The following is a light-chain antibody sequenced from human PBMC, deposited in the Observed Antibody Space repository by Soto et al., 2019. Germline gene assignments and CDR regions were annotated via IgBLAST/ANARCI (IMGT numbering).Light chain of an antibody. V-gene: IGKV1-39*01. CDR2: AAS. Sequence: DIQMTQSPSSLSASVGDRVTITCRASQNIIFYLNWYQQKQGKAPKLLIYAASNLQSGVPSRFSGSGSGTDFTITTSSLQPEDVATSFCQQSYTTPVYSFGQGTKLEIK. CDR3: QQSYTTPVYS. CDR1: QNIIFY. J-gene: IGKJ2*01.